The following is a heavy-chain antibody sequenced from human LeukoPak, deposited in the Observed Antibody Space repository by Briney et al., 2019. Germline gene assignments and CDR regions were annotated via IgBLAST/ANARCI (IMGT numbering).Heavy chain of an antibody. J-gene: IGHJ4*02. CDR2: ISYDGSDK. V-gene: IGHV3-30*04. CDR3: AREYSNFFDY. Sequence: GGSLRLSCAASGFTFSSYAMHWVRQAPGKGLEWVAVISYDGSDKYYADSVKGRFTISRDNSKNILYLQMNSLRAEDTAVYFCAREYSNFFDYWGQGTLVTVSS. D-gene: IGHD4-11*01. CDR1: GFTFSSYA.